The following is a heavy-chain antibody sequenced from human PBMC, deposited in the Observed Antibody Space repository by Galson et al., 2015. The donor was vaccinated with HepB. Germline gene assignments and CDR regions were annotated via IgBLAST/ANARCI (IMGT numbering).Heavy chain of an antibody. V-gene: IGHV1-46*03. J-gene: IGHJ4*02. Sequence: SVKVSCKASGYTFTSYYLHWVRQAPGQGLEWMGIMNPSGDSTRYAQKFQGRVTMTMDTSTSTVYMELSSLRSEDTAAYYCARAPADYGDPPFDYWGQGTLVTVSS. D-gene: IGHD4-17*01. CDR2: MNPSGDST. CDR1: GYTFTSYY. CDR3: ARAPADYGDPPFDY.